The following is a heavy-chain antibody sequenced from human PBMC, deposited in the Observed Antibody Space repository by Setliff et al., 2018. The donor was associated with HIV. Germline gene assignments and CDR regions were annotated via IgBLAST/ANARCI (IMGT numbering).Heavy chain of an antibody. J-gene: IGHJ4*02. CDR1: GFDFTKYW. CDR2: IYPGDSDT. Sequence: GESLKISCKASGFDFTKYWIGWVRQVPGKGLEWMGIIYPGDSDTKYSPSFQGQVTISADKSISTAYLQWSSLKASDTAMYYCARHGGYNPLDYWGQGTLVTVSS. CDR3: ARHGGYNPLDY. V-gene: IGHV5-51*01. D-gene: IGHD5-12*01.